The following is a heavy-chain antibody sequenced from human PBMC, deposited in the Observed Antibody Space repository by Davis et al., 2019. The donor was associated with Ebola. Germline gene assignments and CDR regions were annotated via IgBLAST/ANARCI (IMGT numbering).Heavy chain of an antibody. CDR1: GFTFSSYW. V-gene: IGHV3-74*01. D-gene: IGHD2-15*01. Sequence: HTGGSLRLSCAASGFTFSSYWMHWVRQAPGKGLVWVSRINSDGSSTSYAVSVKGRFTISRDNAKNTLYLQMNSLRAEDTAVYYCARGTFSGGSCYSAYYYGMDVWGQGTTVTVSS. J-gene: IGHJ6*02. CDR3: ARGTFSGGSCYSAYYYGMDV. CDR2: INSDGSST.